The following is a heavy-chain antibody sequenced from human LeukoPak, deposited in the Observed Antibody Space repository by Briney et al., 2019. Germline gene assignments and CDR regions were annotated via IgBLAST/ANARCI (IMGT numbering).Heavy chain of an antibody. J-gene: IGHJ4*02. CDR3: AREELERNFDY. D-gene: IGHD3-10*01. CDR1: GGSISSSSYY. CDR2: IFYSGST. Sequence: SETLSLTCTVSGGSISSSSYYWGWIRQPPGKGLDWIGSIFYSGSTYYNPSLKSRVTISVDTSKNQFSLKLSSVTAADTAVYYCAREELERNFDYWGQGTLVTVSS. V-gene: IGHV4-39*07.